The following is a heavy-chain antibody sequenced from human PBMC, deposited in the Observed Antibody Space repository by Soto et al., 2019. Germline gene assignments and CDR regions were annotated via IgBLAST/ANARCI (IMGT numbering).Heavy chain of an antibody. CDR1: GFTFSSYS. D-gene: IGHD1-26*01. Sequence: EVQLVESGGGLVQPGGSLRLSCAASGFTFSSYSMNWVRQAPGKGLEWVSYISSSSSTIYYADSVKGRFTISRDNAKNSLYLQMTSLRDEDTGVYLCPSEGGSRNWFDPWGQGTLVTVSS. CDR2: ISSSSSTI. J-gene: IGHJ5*02. V-gene: IGHV3-48*02. CDR3: PSEGGSRNWFDP.